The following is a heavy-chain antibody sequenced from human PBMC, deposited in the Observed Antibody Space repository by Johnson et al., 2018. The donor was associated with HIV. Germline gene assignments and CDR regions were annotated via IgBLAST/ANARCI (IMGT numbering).Heavy chain of an antibody. J-gene: IGHJ3*02. CDR3: ARAGSSSSGPRAFDI. V-gene: IGHV3-7*05. CDR2: IKQDGGEK. D-gene: IGHD6-6*01. Sequence: VQLVESGGGLVQPGGSLRLSCAASGFSFSSYWMSWVRQAPGKGLQWVANIKQDGGEKYYVASVKGRFTISRDNAKNSLYLQMNSLRAEDTAVYYCARAGSSSSGPRAFDIWGQGTMVTVSS. CDR1: GFSFSSYW.